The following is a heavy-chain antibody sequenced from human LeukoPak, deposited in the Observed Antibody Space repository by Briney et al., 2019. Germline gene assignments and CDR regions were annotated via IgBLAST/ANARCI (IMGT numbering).Heavy chain of an antibody. Sequence: PSETLSLTCAVYGGSFSGYYWTWIRQPPGKGLEWIGEINHSGSTNYNPSLKSRVTISVDTSKNQFSLKLSSVTAADTAVYYCARGFGYGDYAVGYWGQGTLVTVSS. V-gene: IGHV4-34*01. CDR1: GGSFSGYY. CDR3: ARGFGYGDYAVGY. CDR2: INHSGST. D-gene: IGHD4-17*01. J-gene: IGHJ4*02.